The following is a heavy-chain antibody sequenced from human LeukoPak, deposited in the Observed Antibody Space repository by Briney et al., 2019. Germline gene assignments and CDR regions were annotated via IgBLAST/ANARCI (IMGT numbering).Heavy chain of an antibody. CDR1: GFTFTNYG. D-gene: IGHD4/OR15-4a*01. CDR3: ARGLTMGHF. CDR2: IWHDGSIK. V-gene: IGHV3-33*01. Sequence: GGSLRLSCAASGFTFTNYGIHWVRQAPGKGLEWVAVIWHDGSIKYYSDSVKGRFTISRDNSKSTAYLQMNSLRAEDTAVYYCARGLTMGHFGGQGTLVTVSS. J-gene: IGHJ4*02.